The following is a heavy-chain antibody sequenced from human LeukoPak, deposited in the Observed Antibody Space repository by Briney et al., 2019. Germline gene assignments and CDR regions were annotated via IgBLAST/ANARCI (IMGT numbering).Heavy chain of an antibody. Sequence: PSETLSLTCTVSGGSISSGSYYWSWIRQPAGKGLEWIGRIYTSGSTTYNSSLKSRVTISLDTSKNHFSLRLSSVTAADTAVYYCTRGSIAYYYMDVWGKGTTVTISS. D-gene: IGHD3-22*01. CDR2: IYTSGST. J-gene: IGHJ6*03. V-gene: IGHV4-61*02. CDR1: GGSISSGSYY. CDR3: TRGSIAYYYMDV.